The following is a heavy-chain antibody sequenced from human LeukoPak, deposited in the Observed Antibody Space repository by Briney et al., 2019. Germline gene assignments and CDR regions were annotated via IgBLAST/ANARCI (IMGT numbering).Heavy chain of an antibody. D-gene: IGHD3-3*01. V-gene: IGHV4-31*03. CDR2: IYYSGST. Sequence: SETLSLTCTVSGGSISSGGYSWSWIRQHPGKGLEWLGYIYYSGSTYYNPSLKSRVTISVDTSKNQFSLKLSSVTAADTAVYYCARAGQHWSGYADYWGQGTLVTVSS. CDR1: GGSISSGGYS. CDR3: ARAGQHWSGYADY. J-gene: IGHJ4*02.